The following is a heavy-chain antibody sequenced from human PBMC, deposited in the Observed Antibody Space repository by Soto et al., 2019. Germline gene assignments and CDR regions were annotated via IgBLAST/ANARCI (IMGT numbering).Heavy chain of an antibody. CDR3: EKAYSSSWYGYFDY. V-gene: IGHV3-30*18. CDR1: GFTFSSYG. J-gene: IGHJ4*02. CDR2: ISYDGSNK. D-gene: IGHD6-13*01. Sequence: QVQLVESGGGVVQPGRSLRLSCAASGFTFSSYGMHWVRQAPGKGLEWVAVISYDGSNKYYADSVKGRFTISRDDSKNALKLQMSSLSAEDTAVYYWEKAYSSSWYGYFDYWGQGPLVTVSS.